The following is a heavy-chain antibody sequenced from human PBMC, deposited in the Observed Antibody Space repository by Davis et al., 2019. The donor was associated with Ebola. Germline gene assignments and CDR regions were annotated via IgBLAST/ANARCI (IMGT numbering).Heavy chain of an antibody. V-gene: IGHV4-39*07. CDR2: INHSGST. CDR1: GGSMSTSTYY. Sequence: SETLSLTCTVPGGSMSTSTYYWGWIRQPPGKGLEWIGEINHSGSTNYNPSLKSRVTMSVDTSKNQFYLKLSSVTAADTAVYYCARGNYGDYIVLYYYNMDVWGQGTTVTVSS. CDR3: ARGNYGDYIVLYYYNMDV. D-gene: IGHD4-17*01. J-gene: IGHJ6*02.